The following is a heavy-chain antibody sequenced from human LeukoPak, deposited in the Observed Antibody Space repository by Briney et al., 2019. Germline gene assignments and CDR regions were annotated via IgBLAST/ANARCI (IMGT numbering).Heavy chain of an antibody. CDR1: GFTFSNYS. D-gene: IGHD3-10*01. J-gene: IGHJ4*02. V-gene: IGHV3-48*01. Sequence: GGSLRLSCAASGFTFSNYSMNWVRQAPGKGLEWVSYISSSSSTIYYADSVKHRFTISRDNTKNLLYLEMNSLRAEDTAMYFCVRDVGAVRGEVYFDYWGQGTLVTVSS. CDR2: ISSSSSTI. CDR3: VRDVGAVRGEVYFDY.